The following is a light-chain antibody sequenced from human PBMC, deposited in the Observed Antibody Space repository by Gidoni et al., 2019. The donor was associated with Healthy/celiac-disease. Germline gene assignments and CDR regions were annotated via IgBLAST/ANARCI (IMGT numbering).Light chain of an antibody. V-gene: IGKV3-20*01. CDR3: QQYGRLCS. J-gene: IGKJ2*04. CDR1: QSVSSSY. Sequence: EIVLTQSPGTLSLSPGERATLSCRASQSVSSSYLAWYQQKPGQAPRLLISGASSRATGIPDRFSGSGFGTDFTLTISRLEPEDFAVYYCQQYGRLCSFGQGTKLEIK. CDR2: GAS.